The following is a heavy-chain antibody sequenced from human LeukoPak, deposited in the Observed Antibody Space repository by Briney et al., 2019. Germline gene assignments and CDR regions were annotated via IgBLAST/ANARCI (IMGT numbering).Heavy chain of an antibody. CDR1: GASVTRYY. J-gene: IGHJ2*01. D-gene: IGHD3-22*01. V-gene: IGHV4-4*07. CDR3: ARLLGSSGYAGDWYFDL. Sequence: PSETLSLTCSVSGASVTRYYWSWIRQPVGKGLEWFGRIYTNGTVNYNPSLKRRVTMTREMSKNQFSLKLTSVTAADTAVYYCARLLGSSGYAGDWYFDLWGRGILVTVSS. CDR2: IYTNGTV.